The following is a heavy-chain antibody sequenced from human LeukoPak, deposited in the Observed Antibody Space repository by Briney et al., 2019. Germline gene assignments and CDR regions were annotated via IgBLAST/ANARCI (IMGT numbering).Heavy chain of an antibody. V-gene: IGHV1-2*06. CDR3: ARACSGGSCYSDNWFDP. CDR2: INPNSGGT. D-gene: IGHD2-15*01. Sequence: ASVKVPCKASGYTFTGYYMHWVRQAPGQGLEWMGRINPNSGGTDYAQKFKDRITMTRDTSISTAYMELSRLRSDDTAVYYCARACSGGSCYSDNWFDPWGQGTLVTVSS. CDR1: GYTFTGYY. J-gene: IGHJ5*02.